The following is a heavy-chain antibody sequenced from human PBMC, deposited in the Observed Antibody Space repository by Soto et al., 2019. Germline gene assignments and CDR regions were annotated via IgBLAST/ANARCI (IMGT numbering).Heavy chain of an antibody. CDR1: GFTFSSYA. D-gene: IGHD3-22*01. Sequence: GGSLRLSCAASGFTFSSYAMHWVRQAPGKGLEWVAVISYDGSNKYYADSVKGRLTISRDNSKNTLYLQMNSLRAEDTAVYYCARDKYYYDSRDAFDIWGQGTMVTVSS. J-gene: IGHJ3*02. CDR3: ARDKYYYDSRDAFDI. CDR2: ISYDGSNK. V-gene: IGHV3-30-3*01.